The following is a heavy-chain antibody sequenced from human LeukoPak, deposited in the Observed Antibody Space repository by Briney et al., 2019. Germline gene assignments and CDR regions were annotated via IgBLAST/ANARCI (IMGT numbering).Heavy chain of an antibody. D-gene: IGHD4-17*01. V-gene: IGHV3-74*01. CDR1: GLTFSSDW. J-gene: IGHJ4*02. CDR3: AKVRLYGDYPEIDY. CDR2: INSDASTI. Sequence: GGSLRLSCAASGLTFSSDWMHWVRQVPGKGLVWVSRINSDASTINYADSVKGRFTISRENSKNTLYLQMNSLRAEDTAVYYCAKVRLYGDYPEIDYWGQGTLVAVSS.